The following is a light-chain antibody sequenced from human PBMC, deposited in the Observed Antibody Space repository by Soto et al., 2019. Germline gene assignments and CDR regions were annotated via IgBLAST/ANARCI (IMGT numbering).Light chain of an antibody. V-gene: IGLV2-14*01. J-gene: IGLJ1*01. CDR3: SSYMTSSTLHV. CDR1: SSDVGDYNY. Sequence: QSVLTQPASVSGSPGQSITISCTGTSSDVGDYNYVSWYQQHPDKAPKLMIYDVSNRPSGVSNRFSGSKSGNTASLTISGLQAEDEADYYCSSYMTSSTLHVFGTGTKVTVL. CDR2: DVS.